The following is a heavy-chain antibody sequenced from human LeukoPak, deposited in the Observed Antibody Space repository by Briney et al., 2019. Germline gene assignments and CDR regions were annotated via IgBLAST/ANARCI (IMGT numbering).Heavy chain of an antibody. J-gene: IGHJ4*02. V-gene: IGHV1-2*02. CDR3: ARDIVDGYNSIDY. Sequence: ASVKVSCKASGYTFTGYYIHWVRQAPGQGLEWMGWINPNSGGTNYAQKFQGRVTMTRDTSISTAYMELSRLRSDDTAVYYCARDIVDGYNSIDYWGQGTLVTVSS. CDR1: GYTFTGYY. CDR2: INPNSGGT. D-gene: IGHD5-24*01.